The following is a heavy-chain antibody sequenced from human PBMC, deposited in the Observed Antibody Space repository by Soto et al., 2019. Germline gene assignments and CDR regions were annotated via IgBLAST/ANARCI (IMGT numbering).Heavy chain of an antibody. D-gene: IGHD5-18*01. CDR3: ARDMGYSYRTGYGFDV. J-gene: IGHJ6*02. CDR1: GFNFGSYA. Sequence: GGSLGLSCAASGFNFGSYAMYWVRQTPGKGLEWVAVISIDGSNKYYAESVKGRITISRDNSKNTLFLQMNSLRPEDTAVYYLARDMGYSYRTGYGFDVWGQGTTVPVSS. V-gene: IGHV3-30-3*01. CDR2: ISIDGSNK.